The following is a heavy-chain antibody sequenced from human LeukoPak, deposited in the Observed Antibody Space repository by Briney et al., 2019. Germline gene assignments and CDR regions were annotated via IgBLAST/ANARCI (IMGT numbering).Heavy chain of an antibody. CDR1: GFTFSSYA. Sequence: QTGGSLRLSCAASGFTFSSYAMHWVRQAPGKGLEWVAVISYDGSNKYYADSVKGRFTISRDNAKNSLYLQMNSLRAEDTAVYYCARGYSSGWGGDYYYGMDVWGQGTTVTVSS. V-gene: IGHV3-30-3*01. CDR3: ARGYSSGWGGDYYYGMDV. J-gene: IGHJ6*02. CDR2: ISYDGSNK. D-gene: IGHD6-19*01.